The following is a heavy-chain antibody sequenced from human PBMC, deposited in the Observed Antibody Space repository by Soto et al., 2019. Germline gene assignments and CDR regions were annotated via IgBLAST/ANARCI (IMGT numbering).Heavy chain of an antibody. Sequence: GGSLRLSCAGSGFTFGSHSMTWVRQAPGKGLEWVSAIDGNGISKYYADSVKGRFTISRDNSKNTLYLRMNSLGPEDTAVYFCAKDYEVIANWGQGTLVTVSS. CDR3: AKDYEVIAN. J-gene: IGHJ4*02. CDR2: IDGNGISK. CDR1: GFTFGSHS. D-gene: IGHD3-10*01. V-gene: IGHV3-23*01.